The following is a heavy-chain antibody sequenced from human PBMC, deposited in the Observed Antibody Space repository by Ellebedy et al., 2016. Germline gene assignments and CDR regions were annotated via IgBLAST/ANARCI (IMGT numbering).Heavy chain of an antibody. CDR2: IGTAGDT. CDR3: ARVEMGSGGNYGMDV. Sequence: GESLKISCAASGFTFSSYDMHWVRQATGKGLEWVSAIGTAGDTYYPGSVKGRFTISRENAKNSLYLQMNSLRAEDTAVYYCARVEMGSGGNYGMDVWGQGTTVTVSS. J-gene: IGHJ6*02. V-gene: IGHV3-13*01. CDR1: GFTFSSYD. D-gene: IGHD2-15*01.